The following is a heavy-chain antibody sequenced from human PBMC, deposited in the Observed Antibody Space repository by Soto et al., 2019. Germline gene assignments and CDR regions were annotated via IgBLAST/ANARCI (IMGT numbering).Heavy chain of an antibody. D-gene: IGHD3-3*01. J-gene: IGHJ4*02. CDR1: GFTFSSYW. CDR3: ARAYDFWSGFLERLDY. CDR2: INSDGSST. V-gene: IGHV3-74*01. Sequence: GGSLRLSCAASGFTFSSYWMHWVRQAPGKGLVWVSRINSDGSSTSYADSVKGRFTISRDNAKNTLYLQMNSLRAEDTAVYYCARAYDFWSGFLERLDYWGQGTLVTVS.